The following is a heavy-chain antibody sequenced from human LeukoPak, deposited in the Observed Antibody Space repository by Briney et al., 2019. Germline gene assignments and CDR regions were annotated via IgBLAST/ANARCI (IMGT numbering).Heavy chain of an antibody. CDR1: GGSISSGGYY. Sequence: SETLSLTCTVSGGSISSGGYYWSWIRQHPGKGLEWIGYIYYSGSTYYNPSLKSRVTISVDTSKNQFSLKLTSETAADTAVYFCARAGGFFSPFGYWGQGTLVTVSS. CDR2: IYYSGST. CDR3: ARAGGFFSPFGY. D-gene: IGHD3-3*01. V-gene: IGHV4-31*03. J-gene: IGHJ4*02.